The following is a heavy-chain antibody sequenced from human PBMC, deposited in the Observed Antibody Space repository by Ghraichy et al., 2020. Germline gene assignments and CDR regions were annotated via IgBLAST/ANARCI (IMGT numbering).Heavy chain of an antibody. CDR2: IYDSGST. J-gene: IGHJ6*02. V-gene: IGHV4-31*03. CDR1: RGSISRGGYY. Sequence: SETRSLTCTVSRGSISRGGYYWTWIRQVPGKGLEWIGHIYDSGSTDYNPSLKSRVSISSDTSKNQFSLRLTSVTAADTALYYCATHYDSWSGYYGSYYGVDVWGQGTTVTVSS. CDR3: ATHYDSWSGYYGSYYGVDV. D-gene: IGHD3-3*01.